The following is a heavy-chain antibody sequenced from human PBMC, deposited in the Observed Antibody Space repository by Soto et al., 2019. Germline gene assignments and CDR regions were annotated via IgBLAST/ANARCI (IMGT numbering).Heavy chain of an antibody. D-gene: IGHD3-22*01. CDR2: IYHSGST. V-gene: IGHV4-38-2*01. Sequence: SETLSLTCAVSGYSISSGYYWGWIRQPPGQGLEWIGSIYHSGSTYYNPSLKSRVTISVDTSKNQFSLKLSSVTAADTAVYYCARQFWNYYYDSSGYGMDVWGQGTTVTVSS. CDR3: ARQFWNYYYDSSGYGMDV. CDR1: GYSISSGYY. J-gene: IGHJ6*02.